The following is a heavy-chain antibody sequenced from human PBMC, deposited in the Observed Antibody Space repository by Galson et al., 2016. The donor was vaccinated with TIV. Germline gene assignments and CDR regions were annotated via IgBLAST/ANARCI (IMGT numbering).Heavy chain of an antibody. CDR1: GFTFSSYA. J-gene: IGHJ3*02. D-gene: IGHD1-26*01. CDR3: VKVRWGLLPRGAFDI. Sequence: SLRLSCAASGFTFSSYAMSWVRQAPGKGLEWVSGISSSGGSTYYPDSVKGRFTISRDNTKKTLDLQMNSLRAEDTAVYLCVKVRWGLLPRGAFDIWGQGKKVTVSS. CDR2: ISSSGGST. V-gene: IGHV3-23*01.